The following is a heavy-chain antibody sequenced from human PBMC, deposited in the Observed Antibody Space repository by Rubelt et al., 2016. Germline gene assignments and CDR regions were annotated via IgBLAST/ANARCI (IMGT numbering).Heavy chain of an antibody. J-gene: IGHJ4*02. CDR2: INHSGST. D-gene: IGHD1-26*01. CDR1: GGSFSGYY. V-gene: IGHV4-34*01. Sequence: QLQLQESGPGLVKPSETLSLTCAVYGGSFSGYYWSWIRQPPGKGLEWIGEINHSGSTNYNPSLKSRVTISVDTSKNQCSLKRSSVTAADTAVYYCARLCTAAGPRPIVGATSDYWGQGTLVTVSS. CDR3: ARLCTAAGPRPIVGATSDY.